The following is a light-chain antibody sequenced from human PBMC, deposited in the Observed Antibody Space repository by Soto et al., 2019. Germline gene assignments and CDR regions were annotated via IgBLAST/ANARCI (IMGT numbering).Light chain of an antibody. CDR2: AAS. CDR1: QTISSH. Sequence: DIQITQSPSSLSASVGDRVIITCRASQTISSHLNWYQQKPGKAPNLLVYAASSLQSGVPSRFTGSGSGTDFTLSISSLQPEDFATYYCQQSYTAPSITFGQGTRLEIK. CDR3: QQSYTAPSIT. J-gene: IGKJ5*01. V-gene: IGKV1-39*01.